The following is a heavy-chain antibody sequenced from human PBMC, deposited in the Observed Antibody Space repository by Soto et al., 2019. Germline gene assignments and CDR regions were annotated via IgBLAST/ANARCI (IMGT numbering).Heavy chain of an antibody. Sequence: ASVKVSCKASGYTFTSYDINWVRQATGQGLEWMGWMNPNSGNTGYAQKFQGRVTMTRNTSISTAYMELSSLRSEDAAVYYCARHTCCDFWSGYDAFDIWGQGTMVTVSS. CDR3: ARHTCCDFWSGYDAFDI. V-gene: IGHV1-8*01. J-gene: IGHJ3*02. CDR1: GYTFTSYD. D-gene: IGHD3-3*01. CDR2: MNPNSGNT.